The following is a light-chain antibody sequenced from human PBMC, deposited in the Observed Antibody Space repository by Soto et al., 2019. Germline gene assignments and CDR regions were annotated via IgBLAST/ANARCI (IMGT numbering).Light chain of an antibody. CDR3: QQYGSSPPIT. V-gene: IGKV3-20*01. CDR2: GAS. Sequence: EIVLTQSPGTLSLSPGERATLSCRASQSVSSSYLAWYQQKPGQAPRLLIYGASSRATGIPDRFSGSGSGPDFTLTISRLEPEDFAVYYCQQYGSSPPITFGHGTKLEIK. J-gene: IGKJ2*01. CDR1: QSVSSSY.